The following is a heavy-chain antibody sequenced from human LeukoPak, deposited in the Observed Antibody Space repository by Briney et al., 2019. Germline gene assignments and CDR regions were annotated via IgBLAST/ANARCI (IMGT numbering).Heavy chain of an antibody. J-gene: IGHJ4*02. CDR3: ARPMVRGPAEPDY. D-gene: IGHD3-10*01. CDR1: GYTFTGYY. V-gene: IGHV1-2*02. CDR2: INPNSGGT. Sequence: ASVKVSCKASGYTFTGYYTHWVRQAPGQGLEWMGWINPNSGGTNYAQKFQGRVTMTRDTSISTAYMELSRLRSDDTAVYYCARPMVRGPAEPDYWGQGTLVTVSS.